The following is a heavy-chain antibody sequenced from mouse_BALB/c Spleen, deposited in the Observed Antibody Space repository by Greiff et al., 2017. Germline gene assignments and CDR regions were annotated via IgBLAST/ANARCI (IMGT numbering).Heavy chain of an antibody. V-gene: IGHV5-17*02. CDR1: GFTFSSFG. CDR2: ISSGSSTI. D-gene: IGHD1-1*01. CDR3: ARSGLYYGSSYPYAMDY. J-gene: IGHJ4*01. Sequence: EVQVVESGGGLVQPGGSRKLSCAASGFTFSSFGMHWVRQAPEKGLEWVAYISSGSSTIYYADTVKGRFTISRDNPKNTLFLQMTSLRSEDTAMYYCARSGLYYGSSYPYAMDYWGQGTSVTVSS.